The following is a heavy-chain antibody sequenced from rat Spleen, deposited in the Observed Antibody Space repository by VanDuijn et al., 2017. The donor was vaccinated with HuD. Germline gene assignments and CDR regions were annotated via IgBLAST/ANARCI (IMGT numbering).Heavy chain of an antibody. CDR2: ISYDGGST. J-gene: IGHJ2*01. V-gene: IGHV5-29*01. CDR1: GFTFSNYG. Sequence: EVQLVESGGGLVQPGRSLKLSCAASGFTFSNYGMAWVCQAPAKGLEWVAYISYDGGSTYYRDSVKGRFTISRDNAKSTLYLQMDSLRSEDTASYYCARLALLTTAPYYFDYWGQGVMVTVSS. D-gene: IGHD1-11*01. CDR3: ARLALLTTAPYYFDY.